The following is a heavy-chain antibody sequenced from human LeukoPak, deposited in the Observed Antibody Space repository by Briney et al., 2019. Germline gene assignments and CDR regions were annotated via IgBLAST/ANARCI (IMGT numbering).Heavy chain of an antibody. CDR2: ITGSSSYI. D-gene: IGHD3-16*02. CDR3: ARGFADFVWGSYPSSY. V-gene: IGHV3-21*01. CDR1: GFTFSSYS. Sequence: PGGSLRLSCAASGFTFSSYSMNWVRQAPGKGLEWVSSITGSSSYIHYADSVKGRFTISRDNAKNSLYLQMNSLRAEDTAVYYCARGFADFVWGSYPSSYWGQGILVTVSS. J-gene: IGHJ4*02.